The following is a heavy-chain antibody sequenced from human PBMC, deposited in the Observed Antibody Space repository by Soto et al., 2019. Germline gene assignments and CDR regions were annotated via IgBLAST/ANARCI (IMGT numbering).Heavy chain of an antibody. V-gene: IGHV4-59*01. D-gene: IGHD1-26*01. CDR2: MYYSGST. Sequence: SETLSLTCTVSGGSISSYYWTWIRQPPGKGLEWIGYMYYSGSTNYNPSLKSRVTISVDTSKNQFSLKLSSVTAADTAVYYCASSPRGSYFDYWGQGTLVTVSS. CDR1: GGSISSYY. J-gene: IGHJ4*02. CDR3: ASSPRGSYFDY.